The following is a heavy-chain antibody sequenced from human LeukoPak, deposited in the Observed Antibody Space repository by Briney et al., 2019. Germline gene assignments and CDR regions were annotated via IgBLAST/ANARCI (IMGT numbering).Heavy chain of an antibody. CDR1: GGTFSSYA. J-gene: IGHJ6*02. V-gene: IGHV1-69*13. Sequence: SVKVSCKASGGTFSSYAISWVRQAPGQGLEWMGGIIPIFGTANYAQKFQGRVTITADESTSTAYMELSSLRAEDTAVYYCARDYDVVVVPAELGSFYYGLDVWGQGTTVTVSS. D-gene: IGHD2-2*01. CDR2: IIPIFGTA. CDR3: ARDYDVVVVPAELGSFYYGLDV.